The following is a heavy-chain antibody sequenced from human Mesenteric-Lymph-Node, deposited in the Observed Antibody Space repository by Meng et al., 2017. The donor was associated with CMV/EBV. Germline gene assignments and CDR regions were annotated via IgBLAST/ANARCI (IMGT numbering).Heavy chain of an antibody. V-gene: IGHV3-13*01. CDR2: IGTAGDT. CDR1: GFTFDNYV. J-gene: IGHJ5*02. CDR3: ARADPQANWFDP. Sequence: GESLKISCAASGFTFDNYVMNWVRQATGKGLEWVSAIGTAGDTYYPGSVKGRFTISRENAKNSLYLQMNSLRAGDTAVYYCARADPQANWFDPWGQGTLVTVSS.